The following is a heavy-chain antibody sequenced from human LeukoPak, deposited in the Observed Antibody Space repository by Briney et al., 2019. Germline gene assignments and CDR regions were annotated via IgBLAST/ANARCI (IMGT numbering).Heavy chain of an antibody. CDR2: ISSSSSYI. CDR3: ARDSPYYGSGINDYYYGMDV. CDR1: GFTFSSYS. J-gene: IGHJ6*02. V-gene: IGHV3-21*04. D-gene: IGHD3-10*01. Sequence: GGSLRLSCAASGFTFSSYSMNWVRQAPGKGLEWVSSISSSSSYIYYADSVKGRFTISRDNSKNTLYLQMNSLRAEDTAVYYCARDSPYYGSGINDYYYGMDVWGQGTTVTVSS.